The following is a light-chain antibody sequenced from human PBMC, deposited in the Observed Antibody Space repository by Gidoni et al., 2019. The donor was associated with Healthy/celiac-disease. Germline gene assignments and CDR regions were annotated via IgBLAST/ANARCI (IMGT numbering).Light chain of an antibody. Sequence: DIQMTQSPSSLSASVGDRVTITCQASQDISNYLTWYQQKPGKAPKLLIYDASNLETGVPSRFSGSGSGTDFTFTISSLQPEDIATYYCQQYDNLPLWTFXQXTKLEIK. CDR3: QQYDNLPLWT. CDR1: QDISNY. CDR2: DAS. J-gene: IGKJ2*02. V-gene: IGKV1-33*01.